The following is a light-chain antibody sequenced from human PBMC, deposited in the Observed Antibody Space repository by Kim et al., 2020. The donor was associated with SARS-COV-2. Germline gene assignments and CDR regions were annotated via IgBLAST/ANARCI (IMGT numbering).Light chain of an antibody. CDR1: RSNIGSNT. V-gene: IGLV1-44*01. CDR3: AAWDDSLNGVV. Sequence: GQGVTIACSGSRSNIGSNTVHWYQQLPGTAPKLLIYNNNQRPSGVPDRFSGSKSGTSASLAISGLQSEDEADYYCAAWDDSLNGVVFGGGTQLTVL. CDR2: NNN. J-gene: IGLJ2*01.